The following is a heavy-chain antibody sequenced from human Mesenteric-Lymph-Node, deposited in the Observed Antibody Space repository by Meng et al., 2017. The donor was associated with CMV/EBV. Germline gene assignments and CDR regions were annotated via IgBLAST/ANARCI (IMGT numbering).Heavy chain of an antibody. D-gene: IGHD2-2*01. CDR1: GDSISSTSHY. CDR2: VYYSGTT. J-gene: IGHJ4*02. CDR3: ARLVGYCSSDSCFELDY. Sequence: SETLSLTCTVSGDSISSTSHYWGWIRQPPGKGLEWIGNVYYSGTTYYNSSLKSRVTISVDTSKNQFSLKLSSVTAADTAVYYCARLVGYCSSDSCFELDYWGQGTLVTVSS. V-gene: IGHV4-39*01.